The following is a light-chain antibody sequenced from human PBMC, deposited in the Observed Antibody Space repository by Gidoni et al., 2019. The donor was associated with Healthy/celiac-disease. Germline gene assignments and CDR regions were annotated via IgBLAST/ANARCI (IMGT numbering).Light chain of an antibody. CDR2: DAS. Sequence: EIVLTTSTATLSLSPGERAPFPCRASQTVSSYLAWYQQKHGQAPRLLIYDASNRATGIPAKFSGSGSGTDVTLTISSLGPEDFAVYYCRQRSNWPWTFGQGTKVEIK. CDR3: RQRSNWPWT. CDR1: QTVSSY. J-gene: IGKJ1*01. V-gene: IGKV3-11*01.